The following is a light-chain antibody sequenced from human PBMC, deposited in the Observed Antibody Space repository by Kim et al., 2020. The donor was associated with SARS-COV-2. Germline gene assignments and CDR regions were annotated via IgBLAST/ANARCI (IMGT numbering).Light chain of an antibody. V-gene: IGKV3-15*01. CDR1: QSFGTN. J-gene: IGKJ2*02. Sequence: SPGERATPSCRGSQSFGTNLAWYQQKPGQAPRLLLYGTSIRATGIPARFSGSGSGTEFTLTISSLQSEDFAVYYCQQYNNWPLPCTFGQGTKLEI. CDR2: GTS. CDR3: QQYNNWPLPCT.